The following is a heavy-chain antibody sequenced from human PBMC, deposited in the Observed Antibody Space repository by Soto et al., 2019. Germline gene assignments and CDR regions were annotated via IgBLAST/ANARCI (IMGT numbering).Heavy chain of an antibody. J-gene: IGHJ6*03. CDR2: ISNSGDRA. Sequence: GGSLRLSCAASGFTFSTYAMSWVRQAPGKGLEWVSGISNSGDRAYYADSVKGRFTISRDNSKNTLYLQMNSLRAEDTAVYYCAKLATGTTLGYMDVWGKGTTVTVSS. CDR1: GFTFSTYA. D-gene: IGHD1-7*01. V-gene: IGHV3-23*01. CDR3: AKLATGTTLGYMDV.